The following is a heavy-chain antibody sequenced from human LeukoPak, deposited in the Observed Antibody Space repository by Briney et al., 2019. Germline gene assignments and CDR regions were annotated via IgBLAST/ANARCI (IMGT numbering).Heavy chain of an antibody. J-gene: IGHJ4*02. Sequence: SETLSLTCTVSGGSISSTSYYWGWIRQPPGEGLEWIGSIYYSGSTYYNPSLKSRVTMSGDTSKNQFSLKLSSVTAADTAVFYCVRVRYYGSGTNHYFDYWGQGTLVTVSS. D-gene: IGHD3-10*01. CDR1: GGSISSTSYY. V-gene: IGHV4-39*07. CDR2: IYYSGST. CDR3: VRVRYYGSGTNHYFDY.